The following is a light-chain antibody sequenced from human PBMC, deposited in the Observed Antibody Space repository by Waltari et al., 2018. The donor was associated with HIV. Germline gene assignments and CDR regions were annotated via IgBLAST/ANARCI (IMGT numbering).Light chain of an antibody. CDR1: QSISNW. CDR2: NAS. J-gene: IGKJ1*01. V-gene: IGKV1-5*03. CDR3: QQYNTYSPRSWT. Sequence: DIQMTQSPSTLSASVGDRVTITCRASQSISNWLDWYQQKPGKAPKLLIYNASSLEGGVPSRFSGNGSGTEFTLTIISLQPDDFATYYCQQYNTYSPRSWTFGQGTKVEIK.